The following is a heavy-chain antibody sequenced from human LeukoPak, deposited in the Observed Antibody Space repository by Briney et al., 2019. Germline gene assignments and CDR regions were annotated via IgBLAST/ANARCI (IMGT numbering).Heavy chain of an antibody. J-gene: IGHJ5*02. CDR1: GGTFSSYA. D-gene: IGHD3-10*01. Sequence: SVKVSFKASGGTFSSYAISWVRQAPGQGLEWMGGIIPIFGTANYAQKFQGRVTITADKSTSTAYMELSSLRSEDTAVYYCARDHRDVLLWFGESWFDPRGQGTLVTVSS. CDR3: ARDHRDVLLWFGESWFDP. V-gene: IGHV1-69*06. CDR2: IIPIFGTA.